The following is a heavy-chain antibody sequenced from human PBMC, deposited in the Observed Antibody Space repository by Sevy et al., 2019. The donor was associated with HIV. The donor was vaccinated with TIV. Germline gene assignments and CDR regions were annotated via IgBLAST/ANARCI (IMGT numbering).Heavy chain of an antibody. V-gene: IGHV4-30-4*01. CDR3: ARGLLGYYYDSSGYFDY. J-gene: IGHJ4*02. CDR2: IYYSGST. D-gene: IGHD3-22*01. CDR1: GGSISSGDYY. Sequence: TLSLTCTVSGGSISSGDYYWSWIRQPPGKDLEWIGYIYYSGSTYYNPSLKSRVTISVDTSKNHFSLKLSSVTAADTAVYYCARGLLGYYYDSSGYFDYWGQGTLVTVSS.